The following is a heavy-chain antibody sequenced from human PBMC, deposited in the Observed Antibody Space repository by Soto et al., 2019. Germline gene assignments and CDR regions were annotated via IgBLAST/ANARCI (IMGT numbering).Heavy chain of an antibody. CDR3: ARVSDIVVVPAAIRGMDV. D-gene: IGHD2-2*02. J-gene: IGHJ6*02. CDR2: IIPIFGTA. CDR1: GGTFSSYA. Sequence: QVQLVQSGAEVKKPGSSVKVSCKASGGTFSSYAISWVRQAPGQGLAWMGGIIPIFGTANYAQKFQGRVTITPDESTSTAYMELSSLRSEDTAVYYCARVSDIVVVPAAIRGMDVWGQGTTVTVSS. V-gene: IGHV1-69*01.